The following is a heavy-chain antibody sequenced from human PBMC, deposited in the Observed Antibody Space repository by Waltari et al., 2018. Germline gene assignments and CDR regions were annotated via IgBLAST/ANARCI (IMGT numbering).Heavy chain of an antibody. CDR3: AAIVGATRYAFDI. CDR2: VDPEDGET. Sequence: QQAPGKGLEWMGRVDPEDGETIYAEKFQGRVTITADTSTDTAYMELSSLRSEDTAVYYCAAIVGATRYAFDIWGQGTMVTVSS. D-gene: IGHD1-26*01. J-gene: IGHJ3*02. V-gene: IGHV1-69-2*01.